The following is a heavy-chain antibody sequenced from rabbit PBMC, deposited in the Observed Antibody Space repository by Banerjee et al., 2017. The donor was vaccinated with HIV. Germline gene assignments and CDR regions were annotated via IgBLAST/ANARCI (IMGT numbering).Heavy chain of an antibody. CDR1: GFSFSSIYY. D-gene: IGHD5-1*01. J-gene: IGHJ4*01. CDR3: ARVPVNSDGWCSFDL. Sequence: QQQREEAWGGLVHPSGSLTFTCTASGFSFSSIYYMCCVRQAPGKGLDWIACIYGGISDSTYYASWAKGRFTISKTSSTTVTLQVTSLTDTDTATYFCARVPVNSDGWCSFDLWGPGTLV. CDR2: IYGGISDST. V-gene: IGHV1S45*01.